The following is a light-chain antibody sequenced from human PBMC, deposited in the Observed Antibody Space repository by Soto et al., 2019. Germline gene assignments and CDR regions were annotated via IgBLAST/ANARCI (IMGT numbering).Light chain of an antibody. CDR2: ATS. V-gene: IGKV1-12*01. CDR3: QQANSFPLT. J-gene: IGKJ4*01. CDR1: QDISSW. Sequence: DVRLTQPASVGSASVRDRVTITCRASQDISSWLVWYQQKPGKAPKLLIHATSGLQSGVPSRFSGSGSGTDFTLTISYLQSEDFATYYCQQANSFPLTFAGGTKVDI.